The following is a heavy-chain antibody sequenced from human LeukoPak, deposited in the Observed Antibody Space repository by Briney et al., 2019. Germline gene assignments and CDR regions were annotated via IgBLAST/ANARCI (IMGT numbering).Heavy chain of an antibody. Sequence: GGSLRLSCTASGFTLSSYWMHWVRQVPGKGLVWVSHINSFGSNTNYADSVEGRFTISRDNAKNTLYLQMNSLRAEDTAIYYCVCWDTVGQHAFDIWGQGTMVTVSS. J-gene: IGHJ3*02. D-gene: IGHD2-15*01. CDR3: VCWDTVGQHAFDI. CDR1: GFTLSSYW. CDR2: INSFGSNT. V-gene: IGHV3-74*01.